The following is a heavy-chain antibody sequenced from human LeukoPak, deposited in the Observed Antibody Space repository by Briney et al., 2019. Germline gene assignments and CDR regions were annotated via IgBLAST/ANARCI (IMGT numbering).Heavy chain of an antibody. Sequence: GGSLRLSCAASGFTLRSYTMNWVRQAPGKGLEWVSSIGISSNKIYYADSVKGRFIISRDNAKNSVYLQMNSLTAEDTAVYYCAKDILAAGLFFDYWGQGTLVTVSS. CDR3: AKDILAAGLFFDY. CDR2: IGISSNKI. V-gene: IGHV3-21*04. D-gene: IGHD6-13*01. J-gene: IGHJ4*02. CDR1: GFTLRSYT.